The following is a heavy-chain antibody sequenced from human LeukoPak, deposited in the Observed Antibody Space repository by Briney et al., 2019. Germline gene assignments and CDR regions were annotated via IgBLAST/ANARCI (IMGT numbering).Heavy chain of an antibody. D-gene: IGHD1-1*01. Sequence: PGGSLRLSCAASGFTFSSYAMNWVRQAPGKGLEWVSVIYSGGSTYYADSVKGRFTISRDNSKNTLYLQMNSLRAEDTAVYYCARESEGGTIDYWGQGTLVTVSS. CDR2: IYSGGST. V-gene: IGHV3-53*01. J-gene: IGHJ4*02. CDR3: ARESEGGTIDY. CDR1: GFTFSSYA.